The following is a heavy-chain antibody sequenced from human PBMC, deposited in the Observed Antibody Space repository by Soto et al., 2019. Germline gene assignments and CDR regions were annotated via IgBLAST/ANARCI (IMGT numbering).Heavy chain of an antibody. D-gene: IGHD3-3*01. V-gene: IGHV1-18*01. J-gene: IGHJ4*01. CDR1: GYTFRNYG. CDR2: ISPYNGNT. Sequence: QVQLVQSGAEVKRPGASVKVSCKASGYTFRNYGITWVRQAPGQGLEWMAWISPYNGNTNYAQDLQGRVTMTTDTSTSTAYMELRSLTSEDTAMYYCARDLVSGSDFWRAYNGGYFDYWGHGTLVTVSS. CDR3: ARDLVSGSDFWRAYNGGYFDY.